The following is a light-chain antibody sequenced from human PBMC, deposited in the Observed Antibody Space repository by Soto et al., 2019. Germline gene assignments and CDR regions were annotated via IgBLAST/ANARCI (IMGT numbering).Light chain of an antibody. CDR1: SSNIGHNY. J-gene: IGLJ3*02. CDR3: GTWDSSLSAGV. CDR2: DNN. Sequence: QSVLTQPPSVSAAPGQKVTISCSGSSSNIGHNYVSWYQQLPGTAPKLLIYDNNERPSGIPDRFSGSKSGTSATLGITGLQTGDEADYYCGTWDSSLSAGVFGGGTKVTGL. V-gene: IGLV1-51*01.